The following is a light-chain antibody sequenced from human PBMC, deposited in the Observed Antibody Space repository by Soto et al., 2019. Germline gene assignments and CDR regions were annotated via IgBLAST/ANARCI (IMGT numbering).Light chain of an antibody. CDR1: STDVGSYNL. CDR3: CSYAGRNTLI. Sequence: QSALTQPASVSGSPGQSITISCSGTSTDVGSYNLVSWYQQHPGKAPKLMIYEGSKRPSGVSNRFSGSKSGNTASLTISGLQAEDEANYYCCSYAGRNTLIFGGGTKLTVL. V-gene: IGLV2-23*01. CDR2: EGS. J-gene: IGLJ2*01.